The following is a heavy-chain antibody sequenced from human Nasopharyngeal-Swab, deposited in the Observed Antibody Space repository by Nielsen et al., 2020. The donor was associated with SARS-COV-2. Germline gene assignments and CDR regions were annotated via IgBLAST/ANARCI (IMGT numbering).Heavy chain of an antibody. CDR1: GFSLSTSGVG. D-gene: IGHD1-26*01. V-gene: IGHV2-5*02. CDR2: IYWDDDK. CDR3: AHSLLGIVGATGFDY. Sequence: SGPTLVKPTQTLTLTCTFSGFSLSTSGVGVGWIRQPPGKALEWLALIYWDDDKRYSPSLKSRLTITKDTSKNQVVLTLANMDPVDTATSYCAHSLLGIVGATGFDYWGQGTLVTVSS. J-gene: IGHJ4*02.